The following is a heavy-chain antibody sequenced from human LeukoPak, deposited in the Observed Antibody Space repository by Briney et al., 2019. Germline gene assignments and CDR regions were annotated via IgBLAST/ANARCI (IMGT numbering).Heavy chain of an antibody. CDR3: AKGYSSSWYYFDY. V-gene: IGHV3-23*01. Sequence: GGSLRLSCAASGFTVSSNYMSWVRQAPGKGLEWVSAISGSGGSTYYADSVKGRFTISRDNSKNTLYLQMNSLRAEDTAVYYCAKGYSSSWYYFDYWGQGTLVTVSS. CDR2: ISGSGGST. J-gene: IGHJ4*02. CDR1: GFTVSSNY. D-gene: IGHD6-13*01.